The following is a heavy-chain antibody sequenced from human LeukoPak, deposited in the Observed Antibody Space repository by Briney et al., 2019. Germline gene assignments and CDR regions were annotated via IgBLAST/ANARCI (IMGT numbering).Heavy chain of an antibody. J-gene: IGHJ4*02. D-gene: IGHD3-10*01. Sequence: ASVKVSCKASGYTFTCYGISWVRRAPGQGLEWMGWISAYNGNTNYAQKLQGRVTMTTDTSTSTAYMELRSLRSDDTAVYYCARDREPYGSGAISVWGQGTLVTVSS. CDR2: ISAYNGNT. CDR3: ARDREPYGSGAISV. CDR1: GYTFTCYG. V-gene: IGHV1-18*01.